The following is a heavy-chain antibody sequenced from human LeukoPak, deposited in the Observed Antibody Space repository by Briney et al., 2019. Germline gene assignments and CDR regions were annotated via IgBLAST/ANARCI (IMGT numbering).Heavy chain of an antibody. D-gene: IGHD4-17*01. Sequence: KPGGSLRLSCAASGFTFSDYYMSWIRQAPGKGLEWVSYISSSSSYTNYADSVKGRFTISRDNAKNSLYLQMNSLRAEDKAVYYCARATVTALGAFDIWGQGTMVTVSS. CDR1: GFTFSDYY. CDR3: ARATVTALGAFDI. CDR2: ISSSSSYT. J-gene: IGHJ3*02. V-gene: IGHV3-11*06.